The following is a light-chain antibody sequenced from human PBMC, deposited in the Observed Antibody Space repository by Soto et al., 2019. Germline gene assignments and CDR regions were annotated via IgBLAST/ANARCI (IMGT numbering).Light chain of an antibody. CDR1: QSISSW. J-gene: IGKJ1*01. V-gene: IGKV1-5*01. Sequence: DIQMTQSPSTLSASVGYRDTITCRASQSISSWLAWYQQKPGEAPKLLIYDASALPRGVPARFSGSGSGTKFTLTIASLQPDDFATYYCQQYETFSGTFGPGTKVDI. CDR2: DAS. CDR3: QQYETFSGT.